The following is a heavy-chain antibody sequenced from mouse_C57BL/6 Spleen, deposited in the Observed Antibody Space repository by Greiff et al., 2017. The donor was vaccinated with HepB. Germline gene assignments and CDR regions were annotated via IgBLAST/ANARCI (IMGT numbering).Heavy chain of an antibody. CDR1: GYAFSSSW. J-gene: IGHJ4*01. V-gene: IGHV1-82*01. CDR2: IYPGDGDT. CDR3: ARGGYVYAMDY. Sequence: VQGVESGPELVKPGASVKISCKASGYAFSSSWMNWVKQRPGKGLEWIGRIYPGDGDTNYNGKFKGKATLTADKSSSTAYMQLSSLTSEDSAVYFCARGGYVYAMDYWGQGTSVTVSS. D-gene: IGHD2-2*01.